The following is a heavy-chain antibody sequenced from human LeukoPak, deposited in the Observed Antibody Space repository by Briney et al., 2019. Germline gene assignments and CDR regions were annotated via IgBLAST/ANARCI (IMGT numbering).Heavy chain of an antibody. Sequence: PSETLSLTCTVSAGSLSSYYWSWIRQPPGKGLEWIGYIYYSGSTNYNPSLKSRVTISVDTSKNQFSLKLSSVTAADTAVYYCARHDSGSYPVDYWGKGTLVTVSS. CDR2: IYYSGST. J-gene: IGHJ4*02. CDR3: ARHDSGSYPVDY. D-gene: IGHD1-26*01. V-gene: IGHV4-59*08. CDR1: AGSLSSYY.